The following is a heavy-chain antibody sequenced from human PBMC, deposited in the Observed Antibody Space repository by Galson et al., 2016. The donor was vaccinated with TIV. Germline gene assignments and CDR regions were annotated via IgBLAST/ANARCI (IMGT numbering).Heavy chain of an antibody. CDR2: IDPSDSDA. J-gene: IGHJ5*02. D-gene: IGHD3-22*01. CDR3: ARQGYYDSRGYYGS. CDR1: GYSCTNYW. V-gene: IGHV5-10-1*01. Sequence: QSGAEVKKPGESLRISCKASGYSCTNYWISWVRQMPGKGLEWVGRIDPSDSDANYSPSFQGHVTISADKSISTAYLQWSSLTASDTAMYYCARQGYYDSRGYYGSWGQGTLVTVSS.